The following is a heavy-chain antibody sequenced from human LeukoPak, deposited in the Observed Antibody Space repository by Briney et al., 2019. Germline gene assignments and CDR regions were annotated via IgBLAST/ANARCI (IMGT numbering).Heavy chain of an antibody. CDR2: TKDKARGYRT. CDR3: ARDGQEGDNSAFDI. D-gene: IGHD3-22*01. V-gene: IGHV3-72*01. J-gene: IGHJ3*02. Sequence: GGSLRLSCAASGVTLSDHHMDWVRQAPGKGLEWVGRTKDKARGYRTEYAASVKDRFTISRDDSKTLVYLQMNSLKIEDTAVYYCARDGQEGDNSAFDIWGQGTVVTVYS. CDR1: GVTLSDHH.